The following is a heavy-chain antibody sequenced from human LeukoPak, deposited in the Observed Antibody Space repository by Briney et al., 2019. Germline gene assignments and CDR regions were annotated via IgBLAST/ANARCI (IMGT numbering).Heavy chain of an antibody. J-gene: IGHJ3*02. CDR3: ARSRSGYSYDHAAFDI. CDR1: GGSFSGYY. D-gene: IGHD5-12*01. Sequence: SETLSLTCAVYGGSFSGYYWSWIRQPPGKGLEWIAYVDYRGSTTYNPSLKSRVTISVDTSRNQFSLKLSSVTAADTAVYYCARSRSGYSYDHAAFDIWGQGTMVTVSS. CDR2: VDYRGST. V-gene: IGHV4-59*01.